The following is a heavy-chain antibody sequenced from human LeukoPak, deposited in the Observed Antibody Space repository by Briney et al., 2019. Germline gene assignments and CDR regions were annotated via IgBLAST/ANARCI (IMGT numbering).Heavy chain of an antibody. CDR2: IYNSGST. CDR3: ARGYNYGAHYWFDY. Sequence: SETLSLTCTVSDGSINIYYWSWIRQAPGKGLEGIGYIYNSGSTNYNPSLRRRVTISMHTSKKQLSLRLTSVTAADTAMYYCARGYNYGAHYWFDYWGQGTLVTVSS. CDR1: DGSINIYY. J-gene: IGHJ4*02. D-gene: IGHD5-18*01. V-gene: IGHV4-59*01.